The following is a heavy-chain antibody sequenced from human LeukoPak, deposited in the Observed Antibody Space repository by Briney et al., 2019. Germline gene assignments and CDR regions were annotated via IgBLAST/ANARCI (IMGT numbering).Heavy chain of an antibody. CDR1: GGSISSSSYY. V-gene: IGHV4-39*01. J-gene: IGHJ6*03. CDR2: IYYSGST. Sequence: PSETLSLTCTVSGGSISSSSYYWGWIRQPPGKGLEWIGSIYYSGSTYYNPSLKSRVTISVDTSKNQFSLKLSSVTAADTAVYYCARAPYSNYVGYYYYYMDVWGKGTTVTVSS. CDR3: ARAPYSNYVGYYYYYMDV. D-gene: IGHD4-11*01.